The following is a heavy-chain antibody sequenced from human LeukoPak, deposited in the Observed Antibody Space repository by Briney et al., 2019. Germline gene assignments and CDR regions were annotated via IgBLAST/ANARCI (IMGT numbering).Heavy chain of an antibody. D-gene: IGHD3-22*01. CDR2: INSDGSST. V-gene: IGHV3-74*01. Sequence: PGGSLRLSCAASGFTFSSYWMHWVRQAPGKGLVWVSRINSDGSSTSCADSVKGRFTISRDNAKNTLYLQMNSLRAEDTAVYYCTRITYYYDSSGYYHPSWGQGTLVTVSS. CDR3: TRITYYYDSSGYYHPS. J-gene: IGHJ5*02. CDR1: GFTFSSYW.